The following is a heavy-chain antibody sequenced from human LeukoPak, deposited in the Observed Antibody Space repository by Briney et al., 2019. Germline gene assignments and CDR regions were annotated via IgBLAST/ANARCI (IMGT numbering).Heavy chain of an antibody. J-gene: IGHJ6*03. Sequence: SETLSLTCTVSGGSISSGGYYWSWIRQPPGKGLEWIGEINHSGSTSYNPSLNSRVTISIDTTKKQFSLKLKSVTAADTAVYYCARQGQLVRYYYYYMDVWGKGTTVTVSS. V-gene: IGHV4-39*01. CDR2: INHSGST. D-gene: IGHD6-13*01. CDR3: ARQGQLVRYYYYYMDV. CDR1: GGSISSGGYY.